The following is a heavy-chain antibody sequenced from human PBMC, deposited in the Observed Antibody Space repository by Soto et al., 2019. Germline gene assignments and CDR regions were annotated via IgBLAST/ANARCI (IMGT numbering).Heavy chain of an antibody. CDR1: GFTFRNYW. Sequence: QPGGSLRLSCVASGFTFRNYWMSWVRQAPGKGLEWVANIQPGGSEAYYVDSAKDRFTFSRDNAKNSLYLQLNSLRVEDTAVYYCARDRGDGYMYRTPFDIWGQGTMVTVSS. CDR3: ARDRGDGYMYRTPFDI. CDR2: IQPGGSEA. V-gene: IGHV3-7*01. D-gene: IGHD5-12*01. J-gene: IGHJ3*02.